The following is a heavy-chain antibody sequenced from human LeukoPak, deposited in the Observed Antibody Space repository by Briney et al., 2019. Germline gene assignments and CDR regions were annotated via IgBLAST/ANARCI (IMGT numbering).Heavy chain of an antibody. CDR2: ISGSGGST. J-gene: IGHJ4*02. Sequence: PGASLRLSCAASGFTFSSYAMSWVRQAPGKGLEWVSAISGSGGSTYYADPVKGRFTISRDNSKNTLYLQMNSLRAEDTAVYYCAKDACSGGSCYYDYWGQGTPVTVSS. V-gene: IGHV3-23*01. D-gene: IGHD2-15*01. CDR3: AKDACSGGSCYYDY. CDR1: GFTFSSYA.